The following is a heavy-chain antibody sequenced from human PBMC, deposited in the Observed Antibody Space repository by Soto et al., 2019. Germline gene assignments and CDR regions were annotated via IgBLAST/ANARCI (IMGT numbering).Heavy chain of an antibody. CDR3: AKDRRPNYYYGMDV. CDR2: ISYDGSNK. Sequence: QVQLVESGGGVVQPGRSLRLSCAASGFTFSSYGMHWVRQAPGTGLEWVAVISYDGSNKYYADSVKGRFTISRDNYKNTLYLQINSLRAEDPSVYYCAKDRRPNYYYGMDVWGQGTTVTVS. J-gene: IGHJ6*02. CDR1: GFTFSSYG. V-gene: IGHV3-30*18. D-gene: IGHD6-25*01.